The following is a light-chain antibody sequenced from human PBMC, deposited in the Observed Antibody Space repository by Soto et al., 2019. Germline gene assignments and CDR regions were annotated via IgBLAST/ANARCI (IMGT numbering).Light chain of an antibody. CDR2: AAS. J-gene: IGKJ3*01. CDR3: QQAFSFPFT. Sequence: EIQMTQSPSSVSAYVGDRVTITCRASQDIRDWIAWYQQKPGKAPKLLISAASSLQSGVPSRFSGSGSGTDFSLTISSLQSEDFATYYCQQAFSFPFTFGPGTKVDIK. CDR1: QDIRDW. V-gene: IGKV1-12*01.